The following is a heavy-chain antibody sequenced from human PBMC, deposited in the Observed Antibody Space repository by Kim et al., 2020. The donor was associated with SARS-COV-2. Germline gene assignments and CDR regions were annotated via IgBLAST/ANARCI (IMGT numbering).Heavy chain of an antibody. CDR3: AKDFVVVPAANHFFDY. J-gene: IGHJ4*02. V-gene: IGHV3-23*01. D-gene: IGHD2-2*01. Sequence: VKGRFTISRDNSKNTLYLQMNSLRAEDTAVYYCAKDFVVVPAANHFFDYWGQGTLVTVSS.